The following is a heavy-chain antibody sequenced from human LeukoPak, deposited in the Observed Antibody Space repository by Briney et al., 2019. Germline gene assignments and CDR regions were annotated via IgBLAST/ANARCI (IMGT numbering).Heavy chain of an antibody. V-gene: IGHV1-18*01. Sequence: ASVKVSCKASGYTFTSYSISWVRQAPGQGREWMGWISAYNGNTNYAQKLQGRVTMTTDTSTSTAYMELRSLRSDDTAVYYCARDLFLYCSSTSCYHAFDIWGQGTMVTVSS. CDR2: ISAYNGNT. J-gene: IGHJ3*02. CDR1: GYTFTSYS. CDR3: ARDLFLYCSSTSCYHAFDI. D-gene: IGHD2-2*01.